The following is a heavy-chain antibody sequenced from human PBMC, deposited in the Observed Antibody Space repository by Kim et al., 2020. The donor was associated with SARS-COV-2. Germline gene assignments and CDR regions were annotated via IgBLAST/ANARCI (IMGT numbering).Heavy chain of an antibody. V-gene: IGHV3-48*03. J-gene: IGHJ5*02. Sequence: GRFTISRDNAKNSLYLQMNSLRAEDTAVYYCARAGRNYDYVWGSLNWFDPWGQGTLVTVSS. D-gene: IGHD3-16*01. CDR3: ARAGRNYDYVWGSLNWFDP.